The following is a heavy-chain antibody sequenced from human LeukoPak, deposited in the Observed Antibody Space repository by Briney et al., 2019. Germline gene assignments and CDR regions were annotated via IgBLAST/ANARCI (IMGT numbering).Heavy chain of an antibody. CDR3: ARAGYYYDSSGYYYGVFDY. Sequence: SETLSLTCTVSGGSISSHYWSWIRQPPGKGLEWIGYIYYSGSTNYNPSLKSRVTISVDTSKNQFSLKLSSVTAADTAVYCCARAGYYYDSSGYYYGVFDYWGQETLVTVSS. J-gene: IGHJ4*02. CDR1: GGSISSHY. V-gene: IGHV4-59*11. CDR2: IYYSGST. D-gene: IGHD3-22*01.